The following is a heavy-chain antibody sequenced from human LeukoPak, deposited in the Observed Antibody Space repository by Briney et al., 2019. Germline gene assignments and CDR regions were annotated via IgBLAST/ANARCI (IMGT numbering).Heavy chain of an antibody. CDR2: IYYSGNT. CDR1: GDSISYYY. CDR3: ARVRGYSYDSSDFDY. Sequence: SETLSLTCTVSGDSISYYYWSWIRQPPGKGLEWIGKIYYSGNTNYNPSLKSRVTISVDTSKNQFSLKLSSVTAADTAVYYCARVRGYSYDSSDFDYWGQETLVTVSS. J-gene: IGHJ4*02. V-gene: IGHV4-59*01. D-gene: IGHD5-18*01.